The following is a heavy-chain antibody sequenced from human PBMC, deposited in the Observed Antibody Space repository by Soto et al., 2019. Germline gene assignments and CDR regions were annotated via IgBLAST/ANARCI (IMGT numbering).Heavy chain of an antibody. CDR2: VYNSGTT. CDR3: ARGRDPDTHYSDGSGYYTDY. Sequence: SETLCITSTFSVGSTSIGGYYWGWIRQYRGKAMEWIGYVYNSGTTFYNPSLKSRSAISVDTSGNQFSLKLSSVTAADTAVYFCARGRDPDTHYSDGSGYYTDYWGRGTLVTVSS. J-gene: IGHJ4*02. V-gene: IGHV4-31*03. CDR1: VGSTSIGGYY. D-gene: IGHD3-22*01.